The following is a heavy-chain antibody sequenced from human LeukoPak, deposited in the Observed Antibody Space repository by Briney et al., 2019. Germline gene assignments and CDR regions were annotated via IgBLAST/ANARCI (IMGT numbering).Heavy chain of an antibody. Sequence: SETLSLTCAVYGGSFSGYYWSWIRQPPGKGLEWIGEINHSGSTNYNPSLKSRVTISVDTSKNQFSLKLSSVTAADTAVYYCAREGVGEEASDAFDIWGQGTMVTVSS. CDR2: INHSGST. CDR3: AREGVGEEASDAFDI. J-gene: IGHJ3*02. V-gene: IGHV4-34*01. D-gene: IGHD3-3*01. CDR1: GGSFSGYY.